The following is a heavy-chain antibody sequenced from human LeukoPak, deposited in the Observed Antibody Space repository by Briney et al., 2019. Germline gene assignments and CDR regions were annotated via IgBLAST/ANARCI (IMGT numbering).Heavy chain of an antibody. V-gene: IGHV4-34*01. CDR1: ADSFSGYY. J-gene: IGHJ4*02. CDR3: ARSIMTTVTTFGY. CDR2: INHSGTT. Sequence: SETLSLTCAVYADSFSGYYWSWIRQPPGKGLEWIGEINHSGTTNYNPSLKSRVTISGDTSKNQFSLKLTSVTAADTAIYYCARSIMTTVTTFGYWGQGTLVTVSS. D-gene: IGHD4-17*01.